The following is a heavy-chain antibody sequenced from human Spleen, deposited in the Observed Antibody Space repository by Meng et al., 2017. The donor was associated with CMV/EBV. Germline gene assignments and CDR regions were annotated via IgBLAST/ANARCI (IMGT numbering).Heavy chain of an antibody. CDR3: ARGNDGYYYYYGMDV. CDR1: GGSFSGYY. Sequence: SETLSLTCAVYGGSFSGYYWSWIRQPPGKGLEWIGEINHSGSTNYNPSLKSRVTISVDTFKNQFSLKLSSVTAADTAVYYCARGNDGYYYYYGMDVWGQGTTVTVSS. V-gene: IGHV4-34*01. CDR2: INHSGST. D-gene: IGHD1-1*01. J-gene: IGHJ6*02.